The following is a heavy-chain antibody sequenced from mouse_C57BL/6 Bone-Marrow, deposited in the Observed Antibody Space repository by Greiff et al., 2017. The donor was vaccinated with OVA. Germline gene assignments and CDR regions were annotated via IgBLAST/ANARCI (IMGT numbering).Heavy chain of an antibody. V-gene: IGHV1-50*01. J-gene: IGHJ2*01. CDR3: AKEYGRYFDY. D-gene: IGHD1-1*01. CDR2: IDPSDSYT. CDR1: GYTFTSYW. Sequence: QVQLQQPGAELVKPGASVKLSCKASGYTFTSYWMQWVKQRPGQGLEWIGEIDPSDSYTNSNQKFKGKATLTVDTSSSTAYMQLSSLTSEDSAVYYCAKEYGRYFDYGGQGTTLTVSA.